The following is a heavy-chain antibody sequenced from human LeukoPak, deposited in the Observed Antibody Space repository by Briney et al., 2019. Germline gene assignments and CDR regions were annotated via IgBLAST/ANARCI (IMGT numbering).Heavy chain of an antibody. Sequence: PSETLSLTCAVYGGSFSGYYWSWIRQPPGKGLEWIGEINHSGSTNYNPSLKSRVTISVDTSKNQFSLKLSSVTAADTAVYYCGRMGFTNVEYYFDYWGQGTLVTVSS. CDR2: INHSGST. D-gene: IGHD2-8*01. V-gene: IGHV4-34*01. CDR3: GRMGFTNVEYYFDY. J-gene: IGHJ4*02. CDR1: GGSFSGYY.